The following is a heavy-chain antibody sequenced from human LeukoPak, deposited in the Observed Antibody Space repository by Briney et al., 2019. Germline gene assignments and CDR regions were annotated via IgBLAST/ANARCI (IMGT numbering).Heavy chain of an antibody. D-gene: IGHD2-21*01. CDR3: ARGPGISGDHIYPDY. CDR1: GYSISSGKY. V-gene: IGHV4-38-2*02. J-gene: IGHJ4*02. CDR2: IYESGST. Sequence: PLETLSLTCSVSGYSISSGKYWAWIRQTPGKGLEWIGSIYESGSTYYTPSLKSRVTMSVDTSKNQFSLSLTSVTAADTAVYFCARGPGISGDHIYPDYWGQGIQVTVSS.